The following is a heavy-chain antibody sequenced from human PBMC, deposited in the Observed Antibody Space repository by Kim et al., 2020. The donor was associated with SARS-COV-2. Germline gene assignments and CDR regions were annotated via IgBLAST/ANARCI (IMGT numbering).Heavy chain of an antibody. CDR2: ISWNSGSI. D-gene: IGHD4-17*01. Sequence: GGSLRLSCAASGFTFGDYAMHWVRQAPGKGLEWFSGISWNSGSIDYADSVKGRFTISRDNAKNSLYLQMNSLRIEDTALYYCAKSHWGTVTPQHMDVWGQGTTVTVS. V-gene: IGHV3-9*01. CDR1: GFTFGDYA. J-gene: IGHJ6*02. CDR3: AKSHWGTVTPQHMDV.